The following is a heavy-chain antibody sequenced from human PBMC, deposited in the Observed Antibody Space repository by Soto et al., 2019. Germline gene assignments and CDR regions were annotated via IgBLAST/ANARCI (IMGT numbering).Heavy chain of an antibody. Sequence: QVQLQESGPGLVKPSETLSLTCTVSGGSISSYYWSWIRQPPGKGLEWIGYIYYSGSTNYNPSLKSRVTVSVHTSKNQFSLKLSSVTAADTAVYYCARAYGGYADYWGQGALVTVSS. CDR1: GGSISSYY. V-gene: IGHV4-59*01. J-gene: IGHJ4*02. CDR2: IYYSGST. CDR3: ARAYGGYADY. D-gene: IGHD5-12*01.